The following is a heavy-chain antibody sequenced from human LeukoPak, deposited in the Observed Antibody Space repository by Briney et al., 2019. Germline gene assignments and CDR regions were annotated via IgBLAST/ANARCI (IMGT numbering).Heavy chain of an antibody. D-gene: IGHD5/OR15-5a*01. CDR1: GYIFTGYY. Sequence: GASVKVSCKASGYIFTGYYMHWVRQAPGQGLEWMGWINPNSGGTNCAQKFQGRVTMTRDTSISTAYMELSSLRSDDTAVYYCATARDRNSVYSSLDYWGQGTLVTVSS. V-gene: IGHV1-2*02. CDR3: ATARDRNSVYSSLDY. CDR2: INPNSGGT. J-gene: IGHJ4*02.